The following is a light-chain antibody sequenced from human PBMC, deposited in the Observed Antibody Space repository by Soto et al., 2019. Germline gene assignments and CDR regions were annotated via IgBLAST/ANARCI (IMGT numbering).Light chain of an antibody. CDR2: EVT. CDR3: CSFTRATTRVI. Sequence: QSALTQPASVSGSPGQSITISCTGTNGDVGAYDYVSWYQQYPSKATKLMIFEVTNRPSGVSNRFSGFKSGNTASLPISGLQAEDEADYYCCSFTRATTRVIFGGGTKLTVL. J-gene: IGLJ2*01. V-gene: IGLV2-14*01. CDR1: NGDVGAYDY.